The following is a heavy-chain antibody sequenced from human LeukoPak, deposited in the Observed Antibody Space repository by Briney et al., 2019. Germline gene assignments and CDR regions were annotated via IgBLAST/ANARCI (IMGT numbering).Heavy chain of an antibody. Sequence: PGGSLRLSCAASGFSVSSNYMNWVRQAPGKGLEWVSSISSSSSYIYYADSVKGRFTISRDNAKNSLYLQMNSLRAEDTAVYYCARVQAEPYYYDSSGPGDYWGQGTLVTVSS. D-gene: IGHD3-22*01. V-gene: IGHV3-21*01. CDR2: ISSSSSYI. J-gene: IGHJ4*02. CDR3: ARVQAEPYYYDSSGPGDY. CDR1: GFSVSSNY.